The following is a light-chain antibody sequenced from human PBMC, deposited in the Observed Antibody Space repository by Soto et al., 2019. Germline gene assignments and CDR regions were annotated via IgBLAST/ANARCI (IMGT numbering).Light chain of an antibody. CDR2: GAS. CDR3: QQYNNWPLT. V-gene: IGKV3-15*01. J-gene: IGKJ4*01. Sequence: EIVLAQSPATLSLSPGERATLSCRASQSIINWLAWYQQKPGQAPRLLIYGASTRATGIPARFSGSGFGTEFTLTITSLQSEDFAVYYCQQYNNWPLTFGGGTKVDIK. CDR1: QSIINW.